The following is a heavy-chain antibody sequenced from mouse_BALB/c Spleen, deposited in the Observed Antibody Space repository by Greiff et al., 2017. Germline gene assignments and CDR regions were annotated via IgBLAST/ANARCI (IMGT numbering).Heavy chain of an antibody. CDR2: INPNNGGT. V-gene: IGHV1-18*01. Sequence: EVQVVESGPELVKPGASVKIPCKASGYTFTDYNMDWVKQSHGKSLEWIGDINPNNGGTIYNQKFKGKATLTVDKSSSTAYMELRSLTSEDTAVYYCARPPHYYGSSHWYFDVWGAGTTVTVSS. CDR3: ARPPHYYGSSHWYFDV. J-gene: IGHJ1*01. D-gene: IGHD1-1*01. CDR1: GYTFTDYN.